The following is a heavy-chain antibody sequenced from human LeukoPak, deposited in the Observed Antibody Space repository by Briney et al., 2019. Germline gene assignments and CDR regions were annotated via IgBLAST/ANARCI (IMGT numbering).Heavy chain of an antibody. J-gene: IGHJ4*02. CDR3: ARERGGQSNDYLHGGPFDY. Sequence: GGSLRLSCAASGFTVRSNYMSWVRQAPGKGLEWLSIIYTAGNTDYADSVKGRFTISRDNAKNSLLLQMNSLRVEDTAVYYCARERGGQSNDYLHGGPFDYWGQGTLVTVSS. D-gene: IGHD3-16*01. CDR1: GFTVRSNY. V-gene: IGHV3-53*01. CDR2: IYTAGNT.